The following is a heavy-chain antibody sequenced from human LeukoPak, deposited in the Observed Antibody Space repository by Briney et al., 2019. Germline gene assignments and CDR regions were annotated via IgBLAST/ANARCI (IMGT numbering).Heavy chain of an antibody. CDR2: ISAYNGNT. V-gene: IGHV1-18*04. CDR1: GYTFTSYG. Sequence: GASVKVSCKAAGYTFTSYGISWGRQAPGQGLEWMGWISAYNGNTNYAQKLQGRVIMTTDTSTSTAYMELRSLRSDDTAVYYCARDHCSSTSCYSDYWGQGTLVTVSS. CDR3: ARDHCSSTSCYSDY. J-gene: IGHJ4*02. D-gene: IGHD2-2*02.